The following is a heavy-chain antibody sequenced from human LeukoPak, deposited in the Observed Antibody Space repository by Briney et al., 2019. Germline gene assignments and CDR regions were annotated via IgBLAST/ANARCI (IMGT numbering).Heavy chain of an antibody. Sequence: GGSLRLSCGASGFTFSKYAMHCLRQTPGNGLEWVAAIWNDGTDENYADSVKGRFTIFSDRSKNTLYLQMNSLRVDDTAVYYCAFEIGRRQGAFDIWGQGTMISVSS. CDR2: IWNDGTDE. J-gene: IGHJ3*02. V-gene: IGHV3-33*01. D-gene: IGHD1-26*01. CDR3: AFEIGRRQGAFDI. CDR1: GFTFSKYA.